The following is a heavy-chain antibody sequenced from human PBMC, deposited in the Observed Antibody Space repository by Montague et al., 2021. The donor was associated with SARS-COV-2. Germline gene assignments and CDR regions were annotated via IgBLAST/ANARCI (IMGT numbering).Heavy chain of an antibody. J-gene: IGHJ4*02. CDR2: IYSNXDK. V-gene: IGHV2-5*01. D-gene: IGHD3-9*01. Sequence: PALVKPTQTLTLTCTFSGFSLSTPNVGVAWTRPPPGKALEWLAVIYSNXDKRYSPSLQRRLTITKDTSRNQVVLSLTNVDPLDTATYYCAHLIRYFDIFTGIPFDDWGQGTQVTVSS. CDR3: AHLIRYFDIFTGIPFDD. CDR1: GFSLSTPNVG.